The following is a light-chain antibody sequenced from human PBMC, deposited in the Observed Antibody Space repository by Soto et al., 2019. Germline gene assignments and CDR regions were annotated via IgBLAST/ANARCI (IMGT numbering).Light chain of an antibody. CDR1: SSNIGNNY. V-gene: IGLV1-51*01. Sequence: QSVLTQPPSVSAAPGQTVTISCSGSSSNIGNNYVSWYQQLPGTAPKLLIYDNNKRPSGIPDRFSGSKSGTSATLGITGLQTGDEADYYCGTWDSSLSAAVFGVGPKRTVL. J-gene: IGLJ2*01. CDR3: GTWDSSLSAAV. CDR2: DNN.